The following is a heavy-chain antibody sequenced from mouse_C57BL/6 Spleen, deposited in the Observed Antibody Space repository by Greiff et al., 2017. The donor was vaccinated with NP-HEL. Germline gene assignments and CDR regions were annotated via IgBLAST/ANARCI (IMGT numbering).Heavy chain of an antibody. Sequence: EVQGVESGGGLVKPGGSLKLSCAASGFTFSSYAMSWVRQTPEKRLEWVATISDGGSYTYYPDNVKGRFTISRDNAKNNLYLQMSHLKSEDTAMYYCAREIYDGYYGFAYWGQGTLVTVSA. J-gene: IGHJ3*01. CDR1: GFTFSSYA. CDR2: ISDGGSYT. CDR3: AREIYDGYYGFAY. D-gene: IGHD2-3*01. V-gene: IGHV5-4*01.